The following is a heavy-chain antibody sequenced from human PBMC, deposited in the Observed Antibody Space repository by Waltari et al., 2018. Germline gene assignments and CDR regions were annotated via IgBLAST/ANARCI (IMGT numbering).Heavy chain of an antibody. D-gene: IGHD2-2*01. CDR2: IIPSTVNP. Sequence: QVQLVQSGSELKKPGASVKVSCKAAGYTLTNYAINWVRQAPGQGLELMGWIIPSTVNPTYSQRFRGRFVFSLDTSVITAYLQINNLQADDTAVYYCTREVVPAATIVVNWFDPWGQGTLVTVSS. V-gene: IGHV7-4-1*02. CDR3: TREVVPAATIVVNWFDP. J-gene: IGHJ5*02. CDR1: GYTLTNYA.